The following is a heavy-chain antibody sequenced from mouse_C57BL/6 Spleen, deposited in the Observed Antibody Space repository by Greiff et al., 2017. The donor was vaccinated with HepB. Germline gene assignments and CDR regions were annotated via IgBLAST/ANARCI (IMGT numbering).Heavy chain of an antibody. CDR3: ARSLRYAMDY. D-gene: IGHD1-1*01. CDR1: GFTFSDYG. J-gene: IGHJ4*01. V-gene: IGHV5-17*01. Sequence: EVKLVESGGGLVKPGGSLKLSCAASGFTFSDYGMHWVRQAPEKGLEWVAYISSGSSTIYYADTVKGRFTISSDNAKNTLFLQMTSLRSEDTAMYYCARSLRYAMDYWSQGTSVTVSS. CDR2: ISSGSSTI.